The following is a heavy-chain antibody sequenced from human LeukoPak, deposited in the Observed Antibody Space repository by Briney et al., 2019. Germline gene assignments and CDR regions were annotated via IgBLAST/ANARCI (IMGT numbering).Heavy chain of an antibody. Sequence: PSETLSLTCTVSGGSISSYYWSWIRQPPGKGLEWIGYIYYSGSTNYNPSLKSRVTISVDTSKNQFSLKLISVTAADTAVYYCARDCSGGSCSTDYWGQGTLVTVSS. CDR1: GGSISSYY. D-gene: IGHD2-15*01. J-gene: IGHJ4*02. CDR3: ARDCSGGSCSTDY. CDR2: IYYSGST. V-gene: IGHV4-59*01.